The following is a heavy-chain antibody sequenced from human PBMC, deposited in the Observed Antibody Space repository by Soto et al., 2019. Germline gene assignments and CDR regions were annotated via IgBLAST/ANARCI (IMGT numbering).Heavy chain of an antibody. CDR2: ISSSSSYI. CDR1: GFTFSSYS. J-gene: IGHJ4*02. CDR3: ARERLVVAAMYYFDY. D-gene: IGHD2-15*01. V-gene: IGHV3-21*01. Sequence: EVQLVESGGGLVKPGGSLRLSCAASGFTFSSYSMNWVRQAPGKGLEWVSSISSSSSYIYYADSVKGRFTISRDNAKNSLYLQMNSLRAEDTAVYYCARERLVVAAMYYFDYWGQGTLVTVSS.